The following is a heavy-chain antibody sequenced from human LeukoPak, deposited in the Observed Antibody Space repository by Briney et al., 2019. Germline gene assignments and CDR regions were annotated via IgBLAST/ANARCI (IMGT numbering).Heavy chain of an antibody. J-gene: IGHJ4*02. CDR2: IKPNSGVT. V-gene: IGHV1-2*02. CDR1: GYTFATYF. Sequence: ASVKVSCKTSGYTFATYFMHWVRQAPGQGLEWMGYIKPNSGVTNYAQKFRGRVTMTWDTSISTAYIELSGLTSDDTAIYYCARPTYCGSDCYFNFDYWGQGTLVTVSS. CDR3: ARPTYCGSDCYFNFDY. D-gene: IGHD2-21*02.